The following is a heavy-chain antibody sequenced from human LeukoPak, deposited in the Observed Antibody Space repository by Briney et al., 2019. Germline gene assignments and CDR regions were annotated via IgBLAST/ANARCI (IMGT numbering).Heavy chain of an antibody. V-gene: IGHV1-8*01. CDR3: ARGARAIVVVPAANYYYYGMDV. J-gene: IGHJ6*02. Sequence: ASVNVSCRASGYTFTIYDINWVRQATGQGLEWMGWMNPNSGNTGYAQKFQGRVTMTRNTSISTAYMELSSLRSEDTAVYYCARGARAIVVVPAANYYYYGMDVWGQGTTVTVSS. CDR1: GYTFTIYD. D-gene: IGHD2-2*01. CDR2: MNPNSGNT.